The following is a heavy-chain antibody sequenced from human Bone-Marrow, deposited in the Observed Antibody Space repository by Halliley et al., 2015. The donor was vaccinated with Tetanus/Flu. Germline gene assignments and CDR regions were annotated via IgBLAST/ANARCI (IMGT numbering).Heavy chain of an antibody. Sequence: SLRLSCTTPGFNFGDFALSWVRQAPGKGLEWVGFIRGKAYGWTTEYAASVKGRFSISRDDSNGIAYLQMKSLKTEDTAVYYCLTGGVWGQGTLVSVSS. V-gene: IGHV3-49*04. CDR1: GFNFGDFA. CDR3: LTGGV. CDR2: IRGKAYGWTT. D-gene: IGHD2-8*01. J-gene: IGHJ4*02.